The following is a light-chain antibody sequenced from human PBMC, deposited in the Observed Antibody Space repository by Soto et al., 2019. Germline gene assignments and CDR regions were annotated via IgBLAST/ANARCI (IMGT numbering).Light chain of an antibody. CDR1: QSVSSTF. J-gene: IGKJ4*01. V-gene: IGKV3-20*01. Sequence: ENVLTQYPGTLSLSPGERATLSCRASQSVSSTFLAWYQQTPGQAPRLVIYGASNRATGIPDRFSGSGSCTDFTLTISRLEPEDFAVYYCHQYLTSPLAFGGGTKVEIK. CDR2: GAS. CDR3: HQYLTSPLA.